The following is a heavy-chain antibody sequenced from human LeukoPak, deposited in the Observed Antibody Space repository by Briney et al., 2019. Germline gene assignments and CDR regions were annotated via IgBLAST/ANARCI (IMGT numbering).Heavy chain of an antibody. CDR3: AKSTGYSTTGRDFDS. V-gene: IGHV3-23*01. CDR1: GFTFSSYA. CDR2: IIGGGATT. J-gene: IGHJ4*02. D-gene: IGHD6-13*01. Sequence: GGSLRLSCAASGFTFSSYAMSWVRQAPGKGLEWVSDIIGGGATTFYADSVKGRFTTSRDNSKNTLYLQLGSLRAEDTAVYYCAKSTGYSTTGRDFDSWGRGTLVTVSS.